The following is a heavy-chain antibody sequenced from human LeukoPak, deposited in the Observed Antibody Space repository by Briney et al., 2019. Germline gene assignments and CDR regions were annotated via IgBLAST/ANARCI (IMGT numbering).Heavy chain of an antibody. CDR3: ARDESGESELDY. J-gene: IGHJ4*02. CDR2: IKQDGSEK. D-gene: IGHD1-26*01. Sequence: GGSLRLSCAASGFTFSSYGMHWVRQAPGKGLEWVANIKQDGSEKYYVDSVKGRFTISRDNAKNSLYLQMNSLRAEDTAVYYCARDESGESELDYWGQGTLVTVSS. V-gene: IGHV3-7*01. CDR1: GFTFSSYG.